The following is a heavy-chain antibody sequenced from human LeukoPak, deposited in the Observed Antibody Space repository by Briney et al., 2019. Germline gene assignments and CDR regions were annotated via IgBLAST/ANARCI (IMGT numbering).Heavy chain of an antibody. CDR2: IKSKTDGGTT. D-gene: IGHD3-10*01. CDR1: GFSFSTHW. V-gene: IGHV3-15*01. J-gene: IGHJ3*02. CDR3: TTDRLLLWFGESPAFDI. Sequence: GGSLRLSCAASGFSFSTHWMHWVRQAPGKGLEWVGRIKSKTDGGTTDYAAPVKGRFTISRDDSKNTLYLQMNSLKTEDTAVYYCTTDRLLLWFGESPAFDIWGQGTMVTVSS.